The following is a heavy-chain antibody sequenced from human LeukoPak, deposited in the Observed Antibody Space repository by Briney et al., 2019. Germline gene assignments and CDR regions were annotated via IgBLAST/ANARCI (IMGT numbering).Heavy chain of an antibody. Sequence: ASVKVSCKASGYTFTSYDINWVRQATGQGLEWMGWMNPNSGNTSYAQKFQGRVTMTRDTSTSTVYMELSSLRSEDTAVYYCAREANTAMVTPYYFDYWGQGTLVTVSS. V-gene: IGHV1-8*01. D-gene: IGHD5-18*01. CDR1: GYTFTSYD. CDR2: MNPNSGNT. J-gene: IGHJ4*02. CDR3: AREANTAMVTPYYFDY.